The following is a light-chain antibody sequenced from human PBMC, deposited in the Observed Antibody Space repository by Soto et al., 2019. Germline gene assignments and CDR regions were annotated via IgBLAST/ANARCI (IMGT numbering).Light chain of an antibody. V-gene: IGKV1-39*01. CDR2: SAS. CDR3: QKSYRNPRT. Sequence: DIQITHSPSSRSASVRAGVTITFQASQDISYFLNWYQQKPGKAPKLLIYSASKLESGVPPRFGGSGSGTDFTLTISSLQPEDFATYYCQKSYRNPRTFGLGTKVDIK. CDR1: QDISYF. J-gene: IGKJ1*01.